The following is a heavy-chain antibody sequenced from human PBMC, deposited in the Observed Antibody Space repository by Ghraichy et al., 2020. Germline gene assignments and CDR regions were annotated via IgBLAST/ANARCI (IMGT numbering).Heavy chain of an antibody. CDR1: GDSISSYY. CDR3: ASMAYFSGQHYYYYGMDV. Sequence: SETLSLTCTVSGDSISSYYWSWIRQPPGKGLEWIGYIYNSGSTNYNPSLQSRVTISVDTSKNQFSLKLSSVTAADTAVYYCASMAYFSGQHYYYYGMDVWGQGTTVTVSS. D-gene: IGHD2-21*01. V-gene: IGHV4-59*01. CDR2: IYNSGST. J-gene: IGHJ6*02.